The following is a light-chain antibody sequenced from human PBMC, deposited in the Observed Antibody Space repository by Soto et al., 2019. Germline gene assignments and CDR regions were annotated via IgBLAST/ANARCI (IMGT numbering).Light chain of an antibody. V-gene: IGKV3-15*01. Sequence: EIVMTQSPATLSVSPGERATLSRRASQSVGNDLAWYQQKAGQVPRLLIHGASTRATGIPARFSGSGSGTEFTLTIGSLQSEDFAVYYCQQYDYWPRTFGQGTKVDIK. CDR1: QSVGND. CDR2: GAS. CDR3: QQYDYWPRT. J-gene: IGKJ2*01.